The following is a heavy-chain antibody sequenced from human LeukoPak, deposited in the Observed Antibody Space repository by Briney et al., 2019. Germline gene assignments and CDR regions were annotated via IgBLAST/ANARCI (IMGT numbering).Heavy chain of an antibody. CDR3: AREVTGPQGRYYYYYYMDV. D-gene: IGHD2-21*02. V-gene: IGHV1-2*02. J-gene: IGHJ6*03. Sequence: ASVKVSCKASGYTFTGYYMHWVRQAPGQGLEWMGWINPNSGGTNYAQKFQGRVTMTRDTSISTAYMELSRLRSDDTAVYYCAREVTGPQGRYYYYYYMDVWGKGTTVTVSS. CDR1: GYTFTGYY. CDR2: INPNSGGT.